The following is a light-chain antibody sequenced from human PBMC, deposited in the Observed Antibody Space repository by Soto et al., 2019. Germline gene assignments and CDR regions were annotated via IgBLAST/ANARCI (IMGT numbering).Light chain of an antibody. J-gene: IGLJ1*01. Sequence: QSVLTQSPSVSGAPGQSVSISCTGTSSNIGAGFDVHWYQQLPATAPKLLIYGNNNRPSGVPDRFSGSKSGTSASLAITGLQAEDEADYYCQSYDTNLSGGSVFGTGNKLTVL. CDR1: SSNIGAGFD. CDR3: QSYDTNLSGGSV. V-gene: IGLV1-40*01. CDR2: GNN.